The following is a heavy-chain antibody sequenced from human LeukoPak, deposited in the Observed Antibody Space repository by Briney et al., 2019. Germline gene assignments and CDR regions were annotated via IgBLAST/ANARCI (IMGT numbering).Heavy chain of an antibody. CDR2: IYSGGTT. CDR3: ARGSGSLDY. Sequence: GGSLRLSCAASGFTFSTYAMTWVRQAPGKGLEWVSVIYSGGTTYYADSVKGRIIISRDNSKNTVYLQMNSLRADDTAVYFCARGSGSLDYWGQGTLVTVSS. V-gene: IGHV3-53*01. J-gene: IGHJ4*02. D-gene: IGHD6-19*01. CDR1: GFTFSTYA.